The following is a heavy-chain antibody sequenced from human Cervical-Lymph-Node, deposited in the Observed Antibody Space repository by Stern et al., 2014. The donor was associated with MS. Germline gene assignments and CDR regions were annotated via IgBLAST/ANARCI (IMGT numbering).Heavy chain of an antibody. D-gene: IGHD6-13*01. CDR1: GFTFSSYA. CDR2: ISYDGSNK. J-gene: IGHJ4*02. V-gene: IGHV3-30*01. Sequence: VQLVESGGGVVQPGRSLRLSCAASGFTFSSYAMHWVRQAPGKGLEWVAVISYDGSNKYYADSVKGRFTISRDNSKNTLYLQMNSLRAEDTAVYYCARDGAAAGTEGLMDYWGQGTLVTVSS. CDR3: ARDGAAAGTEGLMDY.